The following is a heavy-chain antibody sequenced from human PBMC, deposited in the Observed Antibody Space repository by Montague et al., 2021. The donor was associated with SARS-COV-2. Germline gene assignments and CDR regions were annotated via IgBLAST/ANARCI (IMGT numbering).Heavy chain of an antibody. D-gene: IGHD3-10*01. V-gene: IGHV1-8*01. J-gene: IGHJ6*03. CDR1: GYTFTSYD. CDR2: MNPNSGNT. Sequence: SVKVSCKASGYTFTSYDINWVRQAAGQGLEWMGWMNPNSGNTGYAQKLQGRVTTTRDTSMNTAYMELSSLRPEDTAVYYCARASLVRGVIITRVRYSYYMDVWGKGTTVTVS. CDR3: ARASLVRGVIITRVRYSYYMDV.